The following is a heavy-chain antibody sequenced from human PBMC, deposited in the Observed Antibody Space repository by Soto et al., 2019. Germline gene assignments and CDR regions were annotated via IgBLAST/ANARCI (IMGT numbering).Heavy chain of an antibody. CDR1: GFTFSSYA. CDR2: ISHDGINK. J-gene: IGHJ4*02. Sequence: QVLLVDSGGGVVQPGRSLRLSCAASGFTFSSYAMNWGRQAPGKGLEWVALISHDGINKYYADSVRGRFTISRDSSTNTLYLQMNSLRAADTAVYYCGRCTSTSCHLGSDYWGQGTLVTVSS. V-gene: IGHV3-30-3*01. CDR3: GRCTSTSCHLGSDY. D-gene: IGHD2-2*01.